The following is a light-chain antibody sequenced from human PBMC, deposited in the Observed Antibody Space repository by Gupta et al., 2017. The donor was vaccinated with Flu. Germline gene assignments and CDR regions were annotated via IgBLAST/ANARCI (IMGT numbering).Light chain of an antibody. CDR3: MQALQTPRYS. V-gene: IGKV2-28*01. CDR1: QSLLHSNGYNY. J-gene: IGKJ2*03. CDR2: LGS. Sequence: DIVMTQSPLSLPVTPGEPASISCRSSQSLLHSNGYNYLDWYLQKPGQSPQLLIYLGSNRASGVPDRFSGSGSGTDXTLKISXVESEDFGVYYCMQALQTPRYSFGXATKLQI.